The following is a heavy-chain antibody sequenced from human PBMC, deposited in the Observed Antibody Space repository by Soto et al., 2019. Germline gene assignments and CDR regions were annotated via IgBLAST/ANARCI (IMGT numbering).Heavy chain of an antibody. CDR3: ATAYCSGGSCYEAVYFDY. D-gene: IGHD2-15*01. Sequence: SVKVSCKASGGTFSSYAISWVRQAPGQGLEWMGGIIPIFGTANYAQKFQGRVTMTADTSTDTAYMELSSLRSEDTAVYYCATAYCSGGSCYEAVYFDYWGQGTLVTVSS. CDR1: GGTFSSYA. J-gene: IGHJ4*02. V-gene: IGHV1-69*06. CDR2: IIPIFGTA.